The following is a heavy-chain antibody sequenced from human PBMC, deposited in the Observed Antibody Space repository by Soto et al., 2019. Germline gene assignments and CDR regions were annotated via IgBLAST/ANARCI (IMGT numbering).Heavy chain of an antibody. CDR1: GGSISSSSYF. V-gene: IGHV4-39*02. Sequence: PSETLSLTCTVSGGSISSSSYFLAWIRRPPGKGLEWIGSIDFRGTTYTNPSLESRVTISVDTSKNHFSLKLDSVTAADTALYYCSRRAPEGFDPWGRGTLVTVSS. CDR3: SRRAPEGFDP. J-gene: IGHJ5*02. CDR2: IDFRGTT.